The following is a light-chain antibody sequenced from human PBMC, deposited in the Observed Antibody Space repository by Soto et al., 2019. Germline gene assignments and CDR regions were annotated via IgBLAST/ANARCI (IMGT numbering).Light chain of an antibody. CDR1: QSVSSY. J-gene: IGKJ5*01. CDR2: DAS. Sequence: EIVLTQSPATLSLSPGERATLSCRASQSVSSYLARYQQKPGQAPKLLIYDASNRATGIPARFSGSGSGTDFTLTISSLEPEDFAVYYCQQRSNWPSGTFGQGTRLEIK. CDR3: QQRSNWPSGT. V-gene: IGKV3-11*01.